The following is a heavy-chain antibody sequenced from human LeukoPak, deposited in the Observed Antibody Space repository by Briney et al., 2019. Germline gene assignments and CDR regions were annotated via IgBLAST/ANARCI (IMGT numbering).Heavy chain of an antibody. D-gene: IGHD3-3*01. V-gene: IGHV1-69*13. Sequence: SVKVSCKASGGTFSSYAISWVRQAPGQGLEWMGGIIPIFGAANYAQKFQGRVTITADESTSTAYMELSSLRSEDAAVYYCARGRTIFGVVTPPRVSDYYYGMDVWGQGTTVTVSS. CDR1: GGTFSSYA. J-gene: IGHJ6*02. CDR2: IIPIFGAA. CDR3: ARGRTIFGVVTPPRVSDYYYGMDV.